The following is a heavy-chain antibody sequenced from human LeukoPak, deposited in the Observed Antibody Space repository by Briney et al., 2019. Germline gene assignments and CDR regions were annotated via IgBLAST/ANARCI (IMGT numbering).Heavy chain of an antibody. CDR1: GVSINSHY. Sequence: SETLSLTCIVSGVSINSHYWTWIRQPPGKGLEWVGYIYHNGTTDYNASLKSRVTMSLETSNNQFSLKLSSVTAADTAVYYCARVGSGWYDFDSWGQGTLVTVSS. CDR3: ARVGSGWYDFDS. J-gene: IGHJ4*02. D-gene: IGHD6-19*01. CDR2: IYHNGTT. V-gene: IGHV4-59*11.